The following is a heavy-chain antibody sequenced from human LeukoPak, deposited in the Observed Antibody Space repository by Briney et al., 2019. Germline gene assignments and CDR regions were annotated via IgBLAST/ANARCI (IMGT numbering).Heavy chain of an antibody. CDR3: ARETTKYCSSTSCYSNWFDP. J-gene: IGHJ5*02. CDR1: GASISRSSYY. Sequence: PSETLSLTCTVSGASISRSSYYWGWIRQPPGKGLEWIGSIYYSGSTYYNPSLKSRVTISVDTSKNQFSLKLSSVTAADTAVYYCARETTKYCSSTSCYSNWFDPWGQGTLVTVSS. V-gene: IGHV4-39*07. D-gene: IGHD2-2*01. CDR2: IYYSGST.